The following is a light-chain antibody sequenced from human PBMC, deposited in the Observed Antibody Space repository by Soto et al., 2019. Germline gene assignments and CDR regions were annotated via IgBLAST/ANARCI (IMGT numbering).Light chain of an antibody. CDR3: HQFGSSPPRT. Sequence: EIVMTQSPAILSVSPGDRATLSCRAGQSVSNNLAWYQQKPGQAPRLLIYGASTRATGIPARFSGRGSGTDFTLTISRLEPEDFAIYYCHQFGSSPPRTFGQGTKVDIK. V-gene: IGKV3-15*01. CDR2: GAS. CDR1: QSVSNN. J-gene: IGKJ1*01.